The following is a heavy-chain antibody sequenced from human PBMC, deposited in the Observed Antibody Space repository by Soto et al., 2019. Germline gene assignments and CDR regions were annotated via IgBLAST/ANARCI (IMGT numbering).Heavy chain of an antibody. D-gene: IGHD4-17*01. CDR2: IYYSGST. CDR1: GGSISSGGYY. CDR3: ARSSLRGMDV. V-gene: IGHV4-31*02. J-gene: IGHJ6*02. Sequence: PSETLSLTCTVSGGSISSGGYYWSWIRQHPGKGLEWIGYIYYSGSTYYNPSLKSRVTISVDTSKNQFSLKLSSVTAADTAVYYSARSSLRGMDVWGQGTTVTVSS.